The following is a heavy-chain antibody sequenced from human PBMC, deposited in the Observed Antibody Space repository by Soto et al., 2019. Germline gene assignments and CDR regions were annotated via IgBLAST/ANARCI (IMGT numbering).Heavy chain of an antibody. CDR1: GGSISSSSYY. J-gene: IGHJ6*02. Sequence: SETLSLTCTVSGGSISSSSYYWGWIRQPPGKGLEWIGSIYYSGSTYYNPSLKSRVTISVDTSKNQSSLKLSSVTAAETAVYYCARHRRTVTYYYYYGMDVWGQGTTVTVS. V-gene: IGHV4-39*01. CDR2: IYYSGST. D-gene: IGHD4-4*01. CDR3: ARHRRTVTYYYYYGMDV.